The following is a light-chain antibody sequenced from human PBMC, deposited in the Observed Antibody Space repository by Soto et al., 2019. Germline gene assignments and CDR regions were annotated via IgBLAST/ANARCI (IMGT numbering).Light chain of an antibody. J-gene: IGKJ3*01. CDR1: QSISSY. CDR3: QQIYSTLT. V-gene: IGKV1-39*01. CDR2: AAS. Sequence: DIQMTQSPSSLSASVGDRVTITCRASQSISSYLNWYQQKPGKAPKLLIYAASSLQSGVPSRFSGSGSGTDFTLTISRLQPEDFATSYFQQIYSTLTFGPGTKVDIK.